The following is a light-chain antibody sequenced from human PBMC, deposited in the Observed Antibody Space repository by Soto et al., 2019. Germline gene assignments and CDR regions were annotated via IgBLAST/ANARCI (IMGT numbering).Light chain of an antibody. CDR1: SSDVGAYNY. J-gene: IGLJ1*01. CDR2: DVS. CDR3: SSYTSSSTYV. Sequence: QSALTQPASVSGSPGQSIAISCTGTSSDVGAYNYVSWYQQPPGKAPKLMIYDVSNRPSGVSNRFSGSKSDNTASLTISGLQAEDEADYYCSSYTSSSTYVFGCGTKLTVL. V-gene: IGLV2-14*01.